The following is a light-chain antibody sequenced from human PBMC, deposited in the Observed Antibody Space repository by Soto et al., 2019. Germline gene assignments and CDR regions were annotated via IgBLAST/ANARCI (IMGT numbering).Light chain of an antibody. CDR1: QSIGSY. V-gene: IGKV3-20*01. CDR3: QQYGSSPRT. Sequence: TQSPSSLSASVGDRITITCRASQSIGSYLAWYQQKPGQAPRLLIYGASSRTTGIPDRFSGSGSGTDFTLTISRLEPEDFAVFYCQQYGSSPRTFGQGTKVDIK. J-gene: IGKJ1*01. CDR2: GAS.